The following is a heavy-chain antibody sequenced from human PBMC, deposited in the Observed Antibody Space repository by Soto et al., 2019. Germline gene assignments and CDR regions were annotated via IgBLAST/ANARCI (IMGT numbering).Heavy chain of an antibody. V-gene: IGHV3-30*18. CDR3: AKDLEYYGSGSYPDH. Sequence: QVQLVESGGSVVQPGRSLRLSCAASGFTFSGYGMEWVRQAPGKGLEWVAVISYDGRKKYYADSVKGRFTISRDNSXTTLYLQMNSLRAEDTAVYYCAKDLEYYGSGSYPDHWGQGTLVTVSS. CDR1: GFTFSGYG. CDR2: ISYDGRKK. J-gene: IGHJ4*02. D-gene: IGHD3-10*01.